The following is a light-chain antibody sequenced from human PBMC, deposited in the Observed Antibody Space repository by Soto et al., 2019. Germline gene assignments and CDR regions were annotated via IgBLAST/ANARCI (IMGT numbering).Light chain of an antibody. CDR1: SSDVGGYDY. CDR3: SSYAGRTLYV. Sequence: ALTQPPSASGSPGQSVTISCTGTSSDVGGYDYVSWYQQRPGKAPKLLIHEVTKRPSGVPDRFSGSKSGNTASLTVSGLQAEDEADYYCSSYAGRTLYVFGTGTKVTVL. J-gene: IGLJ1*01. V-gene: IGLV2-8*01. CDR2: EVT.